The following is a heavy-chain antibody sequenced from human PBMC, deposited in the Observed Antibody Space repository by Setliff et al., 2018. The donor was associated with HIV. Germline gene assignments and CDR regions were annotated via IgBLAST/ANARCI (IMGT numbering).Heavy chain of an antibody. V-gene: IGHV1-69*13. CDR1: GVTFNYSF. Sequence: SVKVSCKASGVTFNYSFITWVRQAPGQGLEWMGGVVTTIHEATYAQKFQGRVTITADESTSTVYMEMSSLRSEDTAVYYCAASTEMVTFGYSYYYMDVWGKGTTVTVS. CDR3: AASTEMVTFGYSYYYMDV. CDR2: VVTTIHEA. D-gene: IGHD3-16*01. J-gene: IGHJ6*03.